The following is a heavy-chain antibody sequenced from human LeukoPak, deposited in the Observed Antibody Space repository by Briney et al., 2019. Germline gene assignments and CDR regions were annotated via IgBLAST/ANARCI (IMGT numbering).Heavy chain of an antibody. D-gene: IGHD6-25*01. CDR2: IWSDESNK. V-gene: IGHV3-33*01. Sequence: GGSLRLSCAASGFTFSNYGMHWVRQAPGKGLEWVAVIWSDESNKYYADSVKGRFTISRDNAKNSLYLEMNSLRAEDTALYYCARDGQRGGFDPWGQGTLVTVSS. J-gene: IGHJ5*02. CDR3: ARDGQRGGFDP. CDR1: GFTFSNYG.